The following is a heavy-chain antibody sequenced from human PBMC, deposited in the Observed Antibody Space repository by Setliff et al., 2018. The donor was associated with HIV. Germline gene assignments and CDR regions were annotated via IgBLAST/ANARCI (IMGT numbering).Heavy chain of an antibody. V-gene: IGHV4-39*02. J-gene: IGHJ6*03. CDR1: GGSITTSTFY. CDR3: ARGARLLAAYSDRWDYFYMAV. CDR2: IYYSGST. Sequence: SETLSLTCTVSGGSITTSTFYWGWIRQPPGEGLEWIGSIYYSGSTYYNPSLKSRLTITQHTSKNHFSLSLSSVTAADTAVYYCARGARLLAAYSDRWDYFYMAVWGKGTTVTVSS. D-gene: IGHD1-26*01.